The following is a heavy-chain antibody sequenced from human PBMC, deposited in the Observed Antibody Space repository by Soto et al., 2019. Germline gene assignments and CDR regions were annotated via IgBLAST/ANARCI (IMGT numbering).Heavy chain of an antibody. V-gene: IGHV3-7*01. CDR2: IQQDGTAK. J-gene: IGHJ4*02. CDR3: ARGYTVFGEVNRYHFEC. D-gene: IGHD3-3*01. Sequence: VGSLRLSCASSVLTISSYWMSCVRHSPGKWLGWVANIQQDGTAKYYADSVKGRFTISRDNAKNSLHLQMNSLRADDTAVYYCARGYTVFGEVNRYHFECWGEGIQVIVS. CDR1: VLTISSYW.